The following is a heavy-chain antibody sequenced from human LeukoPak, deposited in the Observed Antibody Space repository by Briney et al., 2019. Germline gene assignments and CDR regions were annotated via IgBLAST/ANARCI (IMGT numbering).Heavy chain of an antibody. V-gene: IGHV1-69*05. CDR1: GGTFSSYA. CDR3: ARDAPPGIAAAD. D-gene: IGHD6-25*01. CDR2: IIPIFGTA. Sequence: SVKVSCKASGGTFSSYAISWVRQAPGQGLEWMGRIIPIFGTANYAQKFQGRVTITTDESTSTAYMELSSLRSEDTAVYYCARDAPPGIAAADWGQGTLVTVCS. J-gene: IGHJ4*02.